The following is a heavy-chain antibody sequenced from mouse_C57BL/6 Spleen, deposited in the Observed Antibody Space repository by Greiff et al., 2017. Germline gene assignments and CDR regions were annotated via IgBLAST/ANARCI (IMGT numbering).Heavy chain of an antibody. Sequence: VQLQQSGAELVKPGASVKISCKASGYAFSSYWMNWVKQRPGKGLEWIGQIYPGDGDTNYNGKFKGKATLTADKSSSTAYMQLSSLTSEDSAVYFCARSRYDGYYAFDYWGQGTTLTVSS. V-gene: IGHV1-80*01. D-gene: IGHD2-3*01. CDR1: GYAFSSYW. J-gene: IGHJ2*01. CDR2: IYPGDGDT. CDR3: ARSRYDGYYAFDY.